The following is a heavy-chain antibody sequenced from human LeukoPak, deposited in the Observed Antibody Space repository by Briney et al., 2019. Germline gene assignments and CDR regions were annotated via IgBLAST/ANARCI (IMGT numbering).Heavy chain of an antibody. D-gene: IGHD3/OR15-3a*01. V-gene: IGHV1-18*01. Sequence: WASVKVSCKASGYTFTSYGISWVRQAPGQGLEWMVWISAYNGNTNYAQKLQGRVTMTTDTSTSTAYMELRSLRSDDTAVYYCARVPARIGPQRWVDYWGRGTLVTVSS. CDR3: ARVPARIGPQRWVDY. CDR2: ISAYNGNT. CDR1: GYTFTSYG. J-gene: IGHJ4*02.